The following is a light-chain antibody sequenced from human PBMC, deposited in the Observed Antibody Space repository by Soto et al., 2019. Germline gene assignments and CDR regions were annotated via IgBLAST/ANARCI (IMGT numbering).Light chain of an antibody. CDR2: DVN. Sequence: QSALTQPASVSGSPGQSTTISCTGTSSDIGAFDLVSWYQQHPGKAPKLIIYDVNIRPSGVSSRFSGSKSGNTASLTISGLQAEDEADYYCSSYTITSTRLFGTGTKVTVL. CDR3: SSYTITSTRL. CDR1: SSDIGAFDL. J-gene: IGLJ1*01. V-gene: IGLV2-14*01.